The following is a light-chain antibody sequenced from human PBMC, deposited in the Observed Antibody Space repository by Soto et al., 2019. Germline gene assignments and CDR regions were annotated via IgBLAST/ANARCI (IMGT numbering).Light chain of an antibody. CDR1: TSNIAGNT. Sequence: QSVLTQPPSLSGTPGQRVTISCSGSTSNIAGNTVHWYQHLPETAPKLLIYIDDQRPSGVPDRFSGSKSGTSASLAISGLQSEDEADYSCATWDDSLNAAVFGGGTQLTVL. CDR2: IDD. V-gene: IGLV1-44*01. J-gene: IGLJ7*01. CDR3: ATWDDSLNAAV.